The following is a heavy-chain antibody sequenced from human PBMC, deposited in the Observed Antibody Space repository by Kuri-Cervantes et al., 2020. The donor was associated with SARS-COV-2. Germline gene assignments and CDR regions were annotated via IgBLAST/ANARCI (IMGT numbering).Heavy chain of an antibody. Sequence: GGSLRLSCAASGFTFSTYWMTWVRQAPGKGLEWVANIDQNGNKNYYVDSVRGRFTISRDNAKNSLYLQMNSLRAEDTAVYYCARAAQGDYGDYWGQGTLVTVSS. J-gene: IGHJ4*02. CDR1: GFTFSTYW. CDR3: ARAAQGDYGDY. V-gene: IGHV3-7*02. D-gene: IGHD4-17*01. CDR2: IDQNGNKN.